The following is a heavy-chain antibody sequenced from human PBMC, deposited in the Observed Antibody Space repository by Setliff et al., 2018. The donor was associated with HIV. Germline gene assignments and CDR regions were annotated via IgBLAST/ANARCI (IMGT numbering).Heavy chain of an antibody. V-gene: IGHV4-61*09. CDR1: GGSISRGDYY. Sequence: PSETLSLTCTVSGGSISRGDYYWSWIRQPAGKGLEWIGHIYTSGSTSGSANYNPSLKSRVTISVDTSKNQFSLKLTSVTAADTAVYYCARVRGGTSRGFLDFWGQGTLVTVSS. D-gene: IGHD3-10*01. CDR2: IYTSGSTSGSA. J-gene: IGHJ4*02. CDR3: ARVRGGTSRGFLDF.